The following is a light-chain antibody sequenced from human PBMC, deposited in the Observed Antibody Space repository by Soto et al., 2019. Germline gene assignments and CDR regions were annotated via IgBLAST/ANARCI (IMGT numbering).Light chain of an antibody. V-gene: IGLV2-23*01. CDR1: SSDVGSYNL. CDR3: CSYAGGGTYV. CDR2: EAI. Sequence: QSALTQPASVSGSPGQSITISCTGTSSDVGSYNLVSWYQQHPGKAPKLIIYEAIKRPSGVSNRFSGSKSGNTVSLTISGLQAEDEADYYCCSYAGGGTYVFRTGTKLTVL. J-gene: IGLJ1*01.